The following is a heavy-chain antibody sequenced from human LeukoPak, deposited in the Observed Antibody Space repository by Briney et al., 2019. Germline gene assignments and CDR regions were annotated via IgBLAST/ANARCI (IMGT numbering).Heavy chain of an antibody. V-gene: IGHV1-18*01. CDR3: AGRGGYSSGWYQDY. CDR1: GYTFTSYA. Sequence: ASVKVSCKASGYTFTSYAISWVRQAPGQGLEWMGWISTYNGYTNYAQKLQGRVTMTTDTSTSTVYMELRSLRSDDTALYYCAGRGGYSSGWYQDYWGQGTLVTVSS. CDR2: ISTYNGYT. D-gene: IGHD6-19*01. J-gene: IGHJ4*02.